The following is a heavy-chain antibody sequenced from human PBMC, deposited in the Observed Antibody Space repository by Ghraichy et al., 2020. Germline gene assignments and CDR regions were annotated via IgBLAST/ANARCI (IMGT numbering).Heavy chain of an antibody. V-gene: IGHV1-24*01. CDR2: FDPEDGEA. CDR3: ATEEFGDYVLGY. CDR1: GYTLTELS. Sequence: ASVKVSCKVSGYTLTELSIHWVRQAPGKGLEWMAAFDPEDGEAIYAQNFLGRVTMTEDTSKDTAYMELSALTSEDTAVYFCATEEFGDYVLGYWGQGTLVTVSS. D-gene: IGHD4-17*01. J-gene: IGHJ4*02.